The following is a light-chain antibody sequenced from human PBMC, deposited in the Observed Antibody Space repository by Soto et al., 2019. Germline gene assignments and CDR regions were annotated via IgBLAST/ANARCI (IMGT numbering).Light chain of an antibody. CDR1: KLGDKY. V-gene: IGLV3-1*01. J-gene: IGLJ3*02. Sequence: SYELTQPPSVSVSPGQTASITCSGDKLGDKYACWYQQKPGQSPVLVIYQDSKRSSGSPERFSGSNSGNTATLTISGTQAMDEADYYCQAGDSSTVFGGGTKLTVL. CDR3: QAGDSSTV. CDR2: QDS.